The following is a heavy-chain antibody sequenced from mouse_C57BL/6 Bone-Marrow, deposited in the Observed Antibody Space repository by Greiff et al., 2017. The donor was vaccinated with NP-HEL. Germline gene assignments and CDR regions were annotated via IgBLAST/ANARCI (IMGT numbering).Heavy chain of an antibody. CDR3: ARYRGYSNYVYFDV. Sequence: EVQLQQSGPGLAKPSQTLSLPCSVTGYSITSDYWNWIRKFPGNKLEYMGYISYSGSTYYNPSLKSRISITRDTSKNQYYLQLNAVTTEDTATYYCARYRGYSNYVYFDVWGTGTTVTVSS. CDR2: ISYSGST. D-gene: IGHD2-5*01. CDR1: GYSITSDY. V-gene: IGHV3-8*01. J-gene: IGHJ1*03.